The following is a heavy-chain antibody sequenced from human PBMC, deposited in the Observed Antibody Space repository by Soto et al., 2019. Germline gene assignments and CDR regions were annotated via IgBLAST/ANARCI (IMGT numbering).Heavy chain of an antibody. J-gene: IGHJ6*02. V-gene: IGHV4-30-4*01. Sequence: PSETLSLTCTVSCGSISSGDYYWSWIRQPPGKGLEWIGYIYYSGSTYYKPSLKSRVTISVDTSKNQFSLKLSSVTAADTAVYYCARDLKGYCSGGSCVGYYYYYGMDVWGQGTTVTVSS. D-gene: IGHD2-15*01. CDR3: ARDLKGYCSGGSCVGYYYYYGMDV. CDR2: IYYSGST. CDR1: CGSISSGDYY.